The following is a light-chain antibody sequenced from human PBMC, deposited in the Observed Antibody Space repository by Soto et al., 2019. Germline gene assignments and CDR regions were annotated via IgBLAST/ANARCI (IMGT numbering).Light chain of an antibody. CDR1: QSLLHSNGYNY. V-gene: IGKV2-28*01. Sequence: DIVMTQSPLSLPVTPGEPASISCRSRQSLLHSNGYNYLDWYLQKPGQSPQFLIYSGSNRGAGFHDRFSGSGSGIDFTLKISRVEAEDVGVYYCMRALQSPFTFGPGPKVDIK. J-gene: IGKJ3*01. CDR3: MRALQSPFT. CDR2: SGS.